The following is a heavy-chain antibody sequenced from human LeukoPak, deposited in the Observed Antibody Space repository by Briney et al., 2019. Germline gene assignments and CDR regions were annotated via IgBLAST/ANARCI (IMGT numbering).Heavy chain of an antibody. Sequence: SETLSLTCTVSGGSISSGDYYWSWIRQPPGKGLEWIGYIYYSGSTYYNPSLKSRVTISVDTSKNQFSLKLSSVTAADTAVYYCARDQDTVVGYFDYWGQGTLVTVSS. J-gene: IGHJ4*02. D-gene: IGHD2-15*01. CDR1: GGSISSGDYY. CDR2: IYYSGST. V-gene: IGHV4-30-4*01. CDR3: ARDQDTVVGYFDY.